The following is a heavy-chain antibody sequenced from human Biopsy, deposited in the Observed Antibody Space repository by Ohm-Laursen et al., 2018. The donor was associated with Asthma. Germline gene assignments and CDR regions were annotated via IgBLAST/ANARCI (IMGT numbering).Heavy chain of an antibody. Sequence: SLRLSCAASGFAFDSYAMYWVRQSPGKGPEWVALISHDGRESGYSDSLRGRVTISRDNAKSSLHLQMSSLRAEDTAVYFCARDFTIGSGSPFHFWGPGTLVTVSS. V-gene: IGHV3-30*04. CDR2: ISHDGRES. D-gene: IGHD3-10*01. CDR1: GFAFDSYA. CDR3: ARDFTIGSGSPFHF. J-gene: IGHJ4*01.